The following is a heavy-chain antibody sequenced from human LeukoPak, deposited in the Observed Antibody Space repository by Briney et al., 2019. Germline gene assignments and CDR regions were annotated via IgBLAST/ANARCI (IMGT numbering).Heavy chain of an antibody. CDR2: ISGRDGST. Sequence: GGSLRLSCVASGFTFNSYAMSWVRQAPGKGLEWVSGISGRDGSTYYADSVKGRFTISRDNSKNTLYLQMNSLRAEDTAVYYCARTMTTVTNDAFDIWGQGTMVTVSS. V-gene: IGHV3-23*01. J-gene: IGHJ3*02. CDR1: GFTFNSYA. D-gene: IGHD4-17*01. CDR3: ARTMTTVTNDAFDI.